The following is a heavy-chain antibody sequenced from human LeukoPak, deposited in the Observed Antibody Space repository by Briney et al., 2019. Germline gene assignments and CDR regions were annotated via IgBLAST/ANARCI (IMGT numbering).Heavy chain of an antibody. V-gene: IGHV1-8*01. CDR3: AREAVIVVVPAARNWFDP. D-gene: IGHD2-2*01. CDR2: MNPNSGNT. J-gene: IGHJ5*02. Sequence: ASVKVSCKASGYTFTSYDINWVRQATGQGLEWMGWMNPNSGNTGYAQKFQGRVTMTRNTSISTAYMELSSLRSEDTAVYYCAREAVIVVVPAARNWFDPWGQGTLVTVSS. CDR1: GYTFTSYD.